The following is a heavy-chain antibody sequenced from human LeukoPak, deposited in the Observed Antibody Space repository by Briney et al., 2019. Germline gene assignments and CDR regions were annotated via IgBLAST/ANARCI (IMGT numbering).Heavy chain of an antibody. CDR2: IYYSGTT. Sequence: SETLSLTCTVSGVSISSYYLNWIRQPPGKGLEWIGSIYYSGTTNYNPSLDTRVTISLDPSKTHFSLKLSSVPAVDTAVYYCARGEGSSMVRGVIFWFDPWGQGSLVTVSS. CDR1: GVSISSYY. D-gene: IGHD3-10*01. J-gene: IGHJ5*02. V-gene: IGHV4-59*01. CDR3: ARGEGSSMVRGVIFWFDP.